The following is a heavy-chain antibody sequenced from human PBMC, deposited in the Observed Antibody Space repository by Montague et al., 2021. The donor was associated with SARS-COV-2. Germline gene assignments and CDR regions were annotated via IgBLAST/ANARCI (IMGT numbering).Heavy chain of an antibody. CDR3: ARRGVLDFYESAGYKYIWWFDS. D-gene: IGHD3-22*01. V-gene: IGHV4-39*01. J-gene: IGHJ5*01. CDR2: MSHSGTS. CDR1: GASISSGSYF. Sequence: SETLSLTCTVSGASISSGSYFWAWIRQPPGKGLEWIGSMSHSGTSYYNLSLNTRATISVDTSRNRFSLRLTPVTAADTASYFCARRGVLDFYESAGYKYIWWFDSWGQGILVTVSS.